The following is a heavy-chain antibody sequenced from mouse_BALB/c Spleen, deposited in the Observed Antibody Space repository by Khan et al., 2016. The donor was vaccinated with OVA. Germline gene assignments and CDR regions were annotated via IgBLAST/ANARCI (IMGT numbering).Heavy chain of an antibody. CDR1: GYSITSDYA. Sequence: VQLKESGPGLVKPSQSLSLTCTVTGYSITSDYAWNWIRQFPGNKLEWLGFISYSGNTNYNPSLKSRISITRDTSKNQFFLQLNSVTTEDTATYYCARICGGDFDYWGQGTTLTLSS. J-gene: IGHJ2*01. CDR2: ISYSGNT. V-gene: IGHV3-2*02. CDR3: ARICGGDFDY.